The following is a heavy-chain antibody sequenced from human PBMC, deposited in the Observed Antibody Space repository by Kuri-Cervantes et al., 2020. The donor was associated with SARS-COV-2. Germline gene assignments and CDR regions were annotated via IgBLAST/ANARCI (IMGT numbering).Heavy chain of an antibody. Sequence: GESLKISCAASGFTFGSYGMHWVRQAPGKGLEWVAFIRYDGSNKYYADSVKGRFTISRDNSKNTLYLQMNSLRAEDTAVYYCARGWSGYSLYYFDYWGQGTLVTVSS. D-gene: IGHD3-3*01. CDR1: GFTFGSYG. J-gene: IGHJ4*02. V-gene: IGHV3-30*02. CDR2: IRYDGSNK. CDR3: ARGWSGYSLYYFDY.